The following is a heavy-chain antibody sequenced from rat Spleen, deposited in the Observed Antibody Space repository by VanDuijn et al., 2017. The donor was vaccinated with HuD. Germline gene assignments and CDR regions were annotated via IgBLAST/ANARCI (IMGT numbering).Heavy chain of an antibody. D-gene: IGHD1-11*01. CDR1: GFTFNNHW. V-gene: IGHV5-31*01. Sequence: EVQLVETGGGLVQPGRSLKLSCAASGFTFNNHWMSWIRQAPGKGLEWVASISNSGGSIYYPDSVKGRFTISRDNAKSTLYLQMDSLRSEDTATYYCARHGVNYGAYNWFAYWGQGTLVTVSS. CDR2: ISNSGGSI. J-gene: IGHJ3*01. CDR3: ARHGVNYGAYNWFAY.